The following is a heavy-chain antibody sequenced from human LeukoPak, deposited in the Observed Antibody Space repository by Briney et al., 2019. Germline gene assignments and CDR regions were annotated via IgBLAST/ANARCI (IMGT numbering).Heavy chain of an antibody. J-gene: IGHJ4*02. D-gene: IGHD3-10*01. CDR3: ARDIVSGSGSLDC. Sequence: PGGSLRLSCAASRFSFSNYWMHWVRQAPGKGLVWVSRVKSDGSNPSYADSVKGRFTIPRDNAENMLYLQMNTLGAEDTAVYYCARDIVSGSGSLDCWGQGTLVTVSS. CDR2: VKSDGSNP. V-gene: IGHV3-74*01. CDR1: RFSFSNYW.